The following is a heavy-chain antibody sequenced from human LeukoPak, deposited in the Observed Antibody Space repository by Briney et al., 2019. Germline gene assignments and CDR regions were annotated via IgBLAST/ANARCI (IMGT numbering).Heavy chain of an antibody. J-gene: IGHJ4*02. CDR3: ARGRQHNY. Sequence: GGSLRLSCADFGFTFSSYEMNWVRQAPGKGLEWVSYISSSGGTIYYADSVKGRFTISRDNAKSSLYLQMNSLRAEDTAVYFCARGRQHNYWGQGTLVTVSS. CDR2: ISSSGGTI. CDR1: GFTFSSYE. V-gene: IGHV3-48*03.